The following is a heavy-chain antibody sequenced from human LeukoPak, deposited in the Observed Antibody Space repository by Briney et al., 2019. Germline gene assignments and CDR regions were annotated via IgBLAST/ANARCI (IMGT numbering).Heavy chain of an antibody. CDR3: ARYGVYVVGYFDY. CDR1: GFSFSSYE. D-gene: IGHD4-17*01. Sequence: GGSLRLSCAASGFSFSSYEMSWVRQAPGRGLEWISYISSGSSTIYYADSVRGRFTVSRDNAKNSLYLQMNSLRAEDTAVYYCARYGVYVVGYFDYWGQGALVTVSS. J-gene: IGHJ4*02. CDR2: ISSGSSTI. V-gene: IGHV3-48*03.